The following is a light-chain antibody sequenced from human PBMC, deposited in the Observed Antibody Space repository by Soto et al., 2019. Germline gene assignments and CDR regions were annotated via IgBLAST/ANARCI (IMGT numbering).Light chain of an antibody. CDR1: HSVSSN. CDR2: GAS. V-gene: IGKV3-15*01. CDR3: QQYNNWPLT. J-gene: IGKJ4*01. Sequence: VVMTQSPATLSVSLGDRATLSCTASHSVSSNLVWFQQKPGQAPRLLIYGASTRATGIPARFSGSGSGTEFTLTISSLQSEDFAVYSCQQYNNWPLTFGGGTKADIK.